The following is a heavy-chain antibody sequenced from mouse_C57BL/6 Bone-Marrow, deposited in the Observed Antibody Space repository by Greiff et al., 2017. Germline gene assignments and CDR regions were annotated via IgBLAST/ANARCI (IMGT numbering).Heavy chain of an antibody. V-gene: IGHV6-6*01. Sequence: EVQGVESGGGLVQPGGSMKLSCAASGFTFSDAWMDWVRQSPEKGLEWVAEIRNKANNHATYYAESVKGRFTISRDDSKSSVYLQMNSLRAEDTGIYYCTSLPLYDGYLFDYWGQGTTLTVSS. CDR3: TSLPLYDGYLFDY. D-gene: IGHD2-3*01. CDR2: IRNKANNHAT. CDR1: GFTFSDAW. J-gene: IGHJ2*01.